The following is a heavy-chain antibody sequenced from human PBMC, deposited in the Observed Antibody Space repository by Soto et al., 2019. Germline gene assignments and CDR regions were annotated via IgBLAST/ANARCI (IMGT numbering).Heavy chain of an antibody. V-gene: IGHV4-61*01. Sequence: SETLCLTYTVSGGSVSSGSYYWSWLRQPPGKGLEWVGYIYYSGSTKYNPSLKSRVTISVDTSKNQFSLKLSSVTAADTAVYYCARDKLVLTGYPGPFYYYYGMDVWGQGTTVTVSS. D-gene: IGHD3-9*01. CDR3: ARDKLVLTGYPGPFYYYYGMDV. CDR1: GGSVSSGSYY. CDR2: IYYSGST. J-gene: IGHJ6*02.